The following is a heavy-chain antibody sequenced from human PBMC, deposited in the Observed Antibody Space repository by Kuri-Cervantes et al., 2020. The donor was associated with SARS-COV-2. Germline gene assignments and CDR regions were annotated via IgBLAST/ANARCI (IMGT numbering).Heavy chain of an antibody. V-gene: IGHV3-73*01. Sequence: LTGEVSGFLFSDTAIHWVRQASGKGLEWVGRIRGKAKNYATAYVASVKGRFTIARDDSKNVAYLQMNSLRTEDTAVYYCTTLIDYWGQGALVTVSS. CDR3: TTLIDY. CDR1: GFLFSDTA. J-gene: IGHJ4*02. CDR2: IRGKAKNYAT.